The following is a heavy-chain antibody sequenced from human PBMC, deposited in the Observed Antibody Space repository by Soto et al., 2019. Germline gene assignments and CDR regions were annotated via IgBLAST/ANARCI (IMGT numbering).Heavy chain of an antibody. Sequence: EVQLVESGGGLVKPGGSLRLSCAASGFTFSTYSMSWVRQAPGRGLEWVSSISSATSYIYYADSVKGRFTFSRDNAKNSLDLQMTSLRAEDTAVYYCARVPGALKVGWFGPWGQGTLVTVSS. CDR1: GFTFSTYS. CDR2: ISSATSYI. CDR3: ARVPGALKVGWFGP. V-gene: IGHV3-21*01. J-gene: IGHJ5*02. D-gene: IGHD2-15*01.